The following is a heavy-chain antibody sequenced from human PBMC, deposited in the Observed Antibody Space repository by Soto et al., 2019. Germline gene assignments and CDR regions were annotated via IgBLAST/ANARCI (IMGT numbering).Heavy chain of an antibody. CDR3: AREGCSSTSCYGFYGMDV. Sequence: QVQLVQSGAEVKKPGASVKVSCKASGYTFTGYYMHWVRQAPGQGLEWMGWINPNSGGTNYAQKFQGWVTMTRDTSISTDYMELSRLRSDDTDVYYCAREGCSSTSCYGFYGMDVWGQGTTVTVSS. CDR1: GYTFTGYY. D-gene: IGHD2-2*01. CDR2: INPNSGGT. J-gene: IGHJ6*02. V-gene: IGHV1-2*04.